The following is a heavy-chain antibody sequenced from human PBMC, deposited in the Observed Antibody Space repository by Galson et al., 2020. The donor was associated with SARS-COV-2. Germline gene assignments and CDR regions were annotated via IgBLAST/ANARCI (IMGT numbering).Heavy chain of an antibody. J-gene: IGHJ3*02. V-gene: IGHV4-39*07. CDR1: GGSLSSSSYY. CDR3: ARDAGGVGPGPFDI. D-gene: IGHD1-26*01. Sequence: ASETLSLTCTVSGGSLSSSSYYWGWIRQSPGERLEWIGSIYYGGTTYYNPSLKSRVTISVDRPRNQFSLTLTSVTAADTALYYCARDAGGVGPGPFDIWGQGTMVPVSS. CDR2: IYYGGTT.